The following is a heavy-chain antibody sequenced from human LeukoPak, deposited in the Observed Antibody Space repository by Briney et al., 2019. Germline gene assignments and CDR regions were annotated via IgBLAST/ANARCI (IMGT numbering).Heavy chain of an antibody. V-gene: IGHV3-30*18. J-gene: IGHJ5*02. D-gene: IGHD2/OR15-2a*01. Sequence: GRSLRLSCAASGFTFSSYGMHWVRQAPGKGLEWVAVISHDGSRRNYADSVEGRLTISRDNSKNTLYLQMNSLRAEDTAVYYCAKEIVDPWGQGTLVTVSS. CDR3: AKEIVDP. CDR2: ISHDGSRR. CDR1: GFTFSSYG.